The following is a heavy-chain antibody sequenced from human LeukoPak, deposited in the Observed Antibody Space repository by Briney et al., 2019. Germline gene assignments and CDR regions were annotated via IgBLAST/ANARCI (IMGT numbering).Heavy chain of an antibody. J-gene: IGHJ4*02. Sequence: PGGSLRLSCADSGFIFDDYAMHWVRQAPGRGLEGVCGISWNSTSIGYADSVKGRFTISRDNAKKSLYLQMNSLRAEDMALYYCAKDLWFGESTGGGFDYWGQGTLVTVSS. CDR1: GFIFDDYA. D-gene: IGHD3-10*01. V-gene: IGHV3-9*03. CDR2: ISWNSTSI. CDR3: AKDLWFGESTGGGFDY.